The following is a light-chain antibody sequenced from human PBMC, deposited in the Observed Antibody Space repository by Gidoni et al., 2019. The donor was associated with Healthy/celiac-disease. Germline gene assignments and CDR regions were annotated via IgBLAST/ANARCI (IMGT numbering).Light chain of an antibody. CDR1: QSISSW. J-gene: IGKJ1*01. CDR3: QQDNSYPVA. Sequence: DIQMPQSPSTLSASVGDRVTITCRASQSISSWLAWYQQKPGKAPKLLIYKASSLESGVPSRFSGSGSGTEFTLTSSSLQPDDFATYYCQQDNSYPVAFGQGTKVEIK. V-gene: IGKV1-5*03. CDR2: KAS.